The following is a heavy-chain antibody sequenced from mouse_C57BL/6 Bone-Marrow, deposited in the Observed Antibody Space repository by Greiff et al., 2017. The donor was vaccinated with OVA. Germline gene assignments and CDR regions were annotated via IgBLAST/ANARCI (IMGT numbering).Heavy chain of an antibody. Sequence: QVQLQQPGAELVKPGASVKLSCKASGYTFTSYWMQWVKQRPGQGLEWIGEIDPSDSYTNYNQKFKGKATLTVDTSSSTAYMQLSSLTSEDSAVDYCAREAITTDFAYWGQGNLVTVSA. CDR3: AREAITTDFAY. V-gene: IGHV1-50*01. CDR2: IDPSDSYT. CDR1: GYTFTSYW. J-gene: IGHJ3*01. D-gene: IGHD2-4*01.